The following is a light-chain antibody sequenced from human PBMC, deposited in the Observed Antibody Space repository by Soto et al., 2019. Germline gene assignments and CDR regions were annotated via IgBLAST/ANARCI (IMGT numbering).Light chain of an antibody. CDR3: QHYDNLVT. CDR1: QDISNF. CDR2: DAS. V-gene: IGKV1-33*01. Sequence: DIQMAQSPSSVSVSVGDRVTITCQASQDISNFLNWYQQKPGKAPKLLINDASNLETGVPSRFSGSGSGTDFTFTISSLQPEDIATYYCQHYDNLVTFGPGTKVDIK. J-gene: IGKJ3*01.